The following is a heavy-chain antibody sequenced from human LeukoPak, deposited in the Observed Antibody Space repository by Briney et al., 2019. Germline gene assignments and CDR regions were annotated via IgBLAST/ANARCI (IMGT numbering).Heavy chain of an antibody. CDR3: ASYKKTYYYDSSGYFDAFDI. CDR2: IIPIFGTA. CDR1: GGTFSSYA. J-gene: IGHJ3*02. D-gene: IGHD3-22*01. V-gene: IGHV1-69*05. Sequence: GASVKVSCKASGGTFSSYAISWVRQAPGQGLEWMGGIIPIFGTANYAQKFQGRVTITTDESTSTAYMELSSLRSEDTAVDYCASYKKTYYYDSSGYFDAFDIWGQGTMVTVSS.